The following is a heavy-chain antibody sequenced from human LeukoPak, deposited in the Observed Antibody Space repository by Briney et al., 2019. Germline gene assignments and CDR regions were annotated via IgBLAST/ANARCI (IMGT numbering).Heavy chain of an antibody. CDR1: AGSISSYY. CDR2: IYSSGTT. Sequence: PSETLSLTCTVSAGSISSYYWSWIRQPPGKGLEWIGSIYSSGTTTFNPSLKSRATISVATSKNQFSLKLSSVAAADTAVYYCARFCNYYDSSGYYYGFDPWGQGTLVTVSS. V-gene: IGHV4-59*01. D-gene: IGHD3-22*01. J-gene: IGHJ5*02. CDR3: ARFCNYYDSSGYYYGFDP.